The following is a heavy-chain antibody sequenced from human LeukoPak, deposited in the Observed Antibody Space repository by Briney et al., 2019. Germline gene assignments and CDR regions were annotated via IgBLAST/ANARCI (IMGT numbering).Heavy chain of an antibody. CDR3: ARGSRYMDV. Sequence: ASVKVSCKASGYTFTTDYMHWVRQAPGQGLEWMGIINPSDGRTTYAQKFQGRVSMTRDMSTSTVYMELSSLRSEDTATYCCARGSRYMDVWGKGTTVTVSS. CDR1: GYTFTTDY. J-gene: IGHJ6*03. CDR2: INPSDGRT. V-gene: IGHV1-46*01.